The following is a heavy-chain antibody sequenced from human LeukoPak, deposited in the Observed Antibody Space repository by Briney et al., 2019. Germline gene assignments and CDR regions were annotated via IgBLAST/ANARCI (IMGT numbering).Heavy chain of an antibody. CDR1: GGSFSGYY. J-gene: IGHJ4*02. Sequence: SETLSLTCAVYGGSFSGYYWSWIRQPPGKGLEWIGGINHSGSTNYNPSLKSRVTISVDTSKNQFSLKLSSVTAADTAVYYCATPGSSGWYALAYWGQGTLVTVSS. D-gene: IGHD6-19*01. CDR3: ATPGSSGWYALAY. CDR2: INHSGST. V-gene: IGHV4-34*01.